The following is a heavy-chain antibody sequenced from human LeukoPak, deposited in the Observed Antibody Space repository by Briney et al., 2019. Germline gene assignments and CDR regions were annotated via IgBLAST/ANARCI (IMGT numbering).Heavy chain of an antibody. CDR3: ARGRSTGYDYYLEY. J-gene: IGHJ4*02. V-gene: IGHV1-8*03. D-gene: IGHD5-12*01. CDR2: MNPNSGNT. Sequence: ASVTVSCKSSVYTFTNYDLNWVRQATGQGLEWMGWMNPNSGNTGYAQKFQGTVTICRDTSISTEYMELSGLRSEDTAVYSCARGRSTGYDYYLEYWGQGTLVTVSS. CDR1: VYTFTNYD.